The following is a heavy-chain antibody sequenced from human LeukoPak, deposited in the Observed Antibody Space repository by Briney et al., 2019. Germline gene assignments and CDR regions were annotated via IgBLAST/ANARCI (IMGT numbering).Heavy chain of an antibody. D-gene: IGHD3-22*01. Sequence: ASVKVSCKASGYTFTSYYMHWVRQAPGQGLEWMGIINPSGGSTGYAQKFQGRVTMTRDTSTSTVYMELSSLRSEDTAVYYCARDLWAYYDSSGYEFDYWGQGTLVTVSS. V-gene: IGHV1-46*01. CDR2: INPSGGST. CDR1: GYTFTSYY. J-gene: IGHJ4*02. CDR3: ARDLWAYYDSSGYEFDY.